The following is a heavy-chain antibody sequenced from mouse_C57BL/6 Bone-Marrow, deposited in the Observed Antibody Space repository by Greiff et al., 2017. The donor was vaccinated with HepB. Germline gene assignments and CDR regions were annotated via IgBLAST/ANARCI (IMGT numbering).Heavy chain of an antibody. Sequence: VQLQQSGAELVRPGASDKLSCTASGFNIKDDYMHWVKQRPEQGLEWIGWIDPENGDTEYASKFQGKATITADTSSNTAYLQLSSLTSEDTAVYYCTTLGAYAMDYWGQGTSVTVSS. CDR1: GFNIKDDY. CDR2: IDPENGDT. J-gene: IGHJ4*01. V-gene: IGHV14-4*01. CDR3: TTLGAYAMDY.